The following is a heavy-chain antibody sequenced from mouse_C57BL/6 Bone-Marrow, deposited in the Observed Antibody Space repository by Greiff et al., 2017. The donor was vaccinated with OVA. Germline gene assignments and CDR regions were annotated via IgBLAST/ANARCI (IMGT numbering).Heavy chain of an antibody. CDR3: ARLYCGSSYAMDY. Sequence: EVQRVESGGGLVQPGGSLKLSCAASGFTFSDYYMYWVRQTPEKRLEWVAYISNGGGSTYYPDTVKGRFTISRDNATNTMYLQTSRLKSEDTAIYYCARLYCGSSYAMDYWGQGTSVTVSS. CDR1: GFTFSDYY. CDR2: ISNGGGST. J-gene: IGHJ4*01. V-gene: IGHV5-12*01. D-gene: IGHD1-1*01.